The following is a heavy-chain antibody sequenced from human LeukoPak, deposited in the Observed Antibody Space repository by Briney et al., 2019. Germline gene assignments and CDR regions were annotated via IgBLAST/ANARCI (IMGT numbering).Heavy chain of an antibody. D-gene: IGHD3-10*01. J-gene: IGHJ3*02. Sequence: GGSLRLSCAASGFTFSSYAMSWVRQAPGKGLEGVSAISGSGGSTYDADAVKGRFTISRDNSKNTLYLQMNSLRAEDTAVYYCAKVIVVRGVSDAFDIWGQGTMVTVSS. CDR1: GFTFSSYA. CDR3: AKVIVVRGVSDAFDI. V-gene: IGHV3-23*01. CDR2: ISGSGGST.